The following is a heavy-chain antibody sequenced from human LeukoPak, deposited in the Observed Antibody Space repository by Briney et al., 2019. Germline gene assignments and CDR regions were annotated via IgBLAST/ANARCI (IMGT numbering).Heavy chain of an antibody. Sequence: SGGSLRLSCAASRFTFSSYDMDWVRQATGKGLEWVSAIGTAGDTYYPGSVKGRFTISRENAKNSLYLQMNSLRAGDTAVYYCARDLYGDNGLNLEYWGPGTLVTVSS. V-gene: IGHV3-13*01. CDR1: RFTFSSYD. CDR2: IGTAGDT. J-gene: IGHJ4*02. D-gene: IGHD4-17*01. CDR3: ARDLYGDNGLNLEY.